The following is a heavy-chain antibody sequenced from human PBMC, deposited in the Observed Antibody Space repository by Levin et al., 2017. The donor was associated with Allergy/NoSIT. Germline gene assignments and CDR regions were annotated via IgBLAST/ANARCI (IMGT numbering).Heavy chain of an antibody. CDR3: AKDVTFGFVTTFGY. D-gene: IGHD3-10*02. CDR2: ISGSGGST. CDR1: GFPFSSYA. Sequence: GESLKISCAASGFPFSSYAMSWVRQAPGKGLEWVPAISGSGGSTYYADSVKGRFPISRDNSKNTLYLQMNSLRAEDTAVYYCAKDVTFGFVTTFGYWGQGTLVTVSS. J-gene: IGHJ4*02. V-gene: IGHV3-23*01.